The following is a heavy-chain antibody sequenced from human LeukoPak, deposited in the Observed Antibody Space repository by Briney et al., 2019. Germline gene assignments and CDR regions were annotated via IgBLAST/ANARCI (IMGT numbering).Heavy chain of an antibody. J-gene: IGHJ4*02. D-gene: IGHD1-7*01. CDR3: ARGAGTTSPYDY. Sequence: SVKVSCKASGGTFSSYAISWVRQAPGQGLEWMGGIIPIFGTANYAQKFQGRVTITADESTSTAYMELSSLRSEGTAVYYCARGAGTTSPYDYWGQGTLVTVSS. CDR1: GGTFSSYA. V-gene: IGHV1-69*13. CDR2: IIPIFGTA.